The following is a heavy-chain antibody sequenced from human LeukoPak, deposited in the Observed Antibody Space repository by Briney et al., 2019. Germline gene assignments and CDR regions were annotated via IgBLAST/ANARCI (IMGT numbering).Heavy chain of an antibody. CDR1: GFTFRSYW. CDR2: IKQDESEK. D-gene: IGHD2-15*01. V-gene: IGHV3-7*01. Sequence: PGGSLRLSCAGSGFTFRSYWMSWVRQAPGKGLEWVANIKQDESEKYYVDSVKGRFTISRDNAKNSLYLQVNSLRAEDTAVYYCVREARESGGFDYWGQGTLVTVSS. J-gene: IGHJ4*02. CDR3: VREARESGGFDY.